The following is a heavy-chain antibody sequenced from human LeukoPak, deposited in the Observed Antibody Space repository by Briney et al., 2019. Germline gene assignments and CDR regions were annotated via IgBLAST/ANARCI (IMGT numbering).Heavy chain of an antibody. CDR1: GFTFSSYA. D-gene: IGHD2-21*02. J-gene: IGHJ4*02. CDR2: ISGSGGST. V-gene: IGHV3-23*01. CDR3: ARTRGVVTAEAFDY. Sequence: GGSLRLSCAASGFTFSSYAMSWVRQAPGKGLEWVSAISGSGGSTYYADSVKGRFTISRDNSKNTLYLQMNSLRAEDTAVYYCARTRGVVTAEAFDYWGQGTLVTVSS.